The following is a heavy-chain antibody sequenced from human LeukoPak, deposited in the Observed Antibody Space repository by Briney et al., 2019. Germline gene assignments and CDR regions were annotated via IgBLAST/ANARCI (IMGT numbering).Heavy chain of an antibody. D-gene: IGHD3-10*01. Sequence: SETLSLTCAVYGGSFSGYYWSWIRQSPGKGLEWIGEINHSGSANYNPSLKSRVTMSVDTSKNQFSLNLNSVTAADTAVYSCAYGSGSYGAFDIWGQGTMVTVSS. J-gene: IGHJ3*02. V-gene: IGHV4-34*01. CDR3: AYGSGSYGAFDI. CDR1: GGSFSGYY. CDR2: INHSGSA.